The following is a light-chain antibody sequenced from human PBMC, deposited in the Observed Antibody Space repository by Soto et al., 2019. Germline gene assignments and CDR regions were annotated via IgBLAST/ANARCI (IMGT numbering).Light chain of an antibody. CDR3: QQYSSSWT. V-gene: IGKV3-20*01. CDR2: ATS. CDR1: QSVSSNY. J-gene: IGKJ1*01. Sequence: EIVLTQSPGTLSLSPGQRATLSCRASQSVSSNYLAWYQQMPGQDPRLLIYATSSRATGIPGRFSGGGSGTDFTLTISRLAPEEFAVYYCQQYSSSWTVGQGTKVDIK.